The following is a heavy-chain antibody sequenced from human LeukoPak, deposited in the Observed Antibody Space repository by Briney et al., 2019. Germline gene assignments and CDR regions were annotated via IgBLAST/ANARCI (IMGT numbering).Heavy chain of an antibody. J-gene: IGHJ4*02. Sequence: SETLSLTCTVSGGSFSSYYWSWIRQPPGKGLEWIWYIYTTGNTNHNPSLKSRVTISVDTAKNQFSRQLTSITTADTAVYFCARQRGVSYYFDFWGQGTLVTVSS. CDR3: ARQRGVSYYFDF. D-gene: IGHD3-10*01. CDR2: IYTTGNT. CDR1: GGSFSSYY. V-gene: IGHV4-4*09.